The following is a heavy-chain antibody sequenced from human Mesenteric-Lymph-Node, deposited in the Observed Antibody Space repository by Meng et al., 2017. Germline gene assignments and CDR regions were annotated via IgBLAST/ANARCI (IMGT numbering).Heavy chain of an antibody. D-gene: IGHD6-19*01. CDR1: GYTFTSYY. V-gene: IGHV1-46*01. CDR2: INPSGGST. Sequence: ASVKVSCKASGYTFTSYYMHWVRQAPGQGLEWMGIINPSGGSTSYAQKFQGRVTMTRDKSTSTVYMELSSLRSEDTAVYYCARDRVRGGWSRYYFDSWARERWSPSPQ. J-gene: IGHJ4*02. CDR3: ARDRVRGGWSRYYFDS.